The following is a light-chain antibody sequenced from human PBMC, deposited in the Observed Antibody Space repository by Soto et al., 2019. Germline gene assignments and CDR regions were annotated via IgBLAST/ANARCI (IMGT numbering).Light chain of an antibody. V-gene: IGLV2-23*01. Sequence: QSALTQPASVSGSPGQSITISCTGTSSDVWSYNLVSWYQQHPGKAPKLMIYEGSKRPSGVSNRFSGSKSGNTASLTISGLQAEYEADSYCCSYAGSSTPVVFGGGTK. CDR1: SSDVWSYNL. CDR2: EGS. J-gene: IGLJ2*01. CDR3: CSYAGSSTPVV.